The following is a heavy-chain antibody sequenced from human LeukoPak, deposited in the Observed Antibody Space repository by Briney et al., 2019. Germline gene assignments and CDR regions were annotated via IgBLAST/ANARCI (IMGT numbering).Heavy chain of an antibody. CDR3: AKGRGSGSSWNFDY. CDR1: GFTFSSHA. V-gene: IGHV3-23*01. D-gene: IGHD6-13*01. Sequence: PRGSLRLSCEASGFTFSSHAMSWVRQAPGKGLEWVSGLSGSGDSTYYAGSVRGRFTISRDNSKNTLHLQMNSLRAEDTAVYYCAKGRGSGSSWNFDYWGQGTLVTVSS. J-gene: IGHJ4*02. CDR2: LSGSGDST.